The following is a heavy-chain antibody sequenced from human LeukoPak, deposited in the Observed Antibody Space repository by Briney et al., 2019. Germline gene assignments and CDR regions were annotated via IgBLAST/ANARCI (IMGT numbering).Heavy chain of an antibody. CDR3: AKVTADCSGGSCYVPLGY. Sequence: GGSLRLSCAASGFTVSSNYMSWVRQAPGKGLEWVSVIYSGSSTYYADSVKGRFTISRDNSKNTLYLQMNSLRAEDTAVYYCAKVTADCSGGSCYVPLGYWGQGTLVTVSS. V-gene: IGHV3-66*01. CDR1: GFTVSSNY. J-gene: IGHJ4*02. CDR2: IYSGSST. D-gene: IGHD2-15*01.